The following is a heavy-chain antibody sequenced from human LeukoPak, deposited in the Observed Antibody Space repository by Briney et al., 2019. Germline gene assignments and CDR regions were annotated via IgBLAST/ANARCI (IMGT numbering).Heavy chain of an antibody. D-gene: IGHD3-10*01. V-gene: IGHV3-30*03. CDR1: GFTFSSYG. CDR2: IQFDGSNK. Sequence: GRSLRLSCAASGFTFSSYGMHWVRQAPGKGLEWVAFIQFDGSNKFYADSVKGRFTISRDNSKDTLYLQMNSLRPEDTAVYYCAPGSYDWGQGILVTVSS. J-gene: IGHJ4*02. CDR3: APGSYD.